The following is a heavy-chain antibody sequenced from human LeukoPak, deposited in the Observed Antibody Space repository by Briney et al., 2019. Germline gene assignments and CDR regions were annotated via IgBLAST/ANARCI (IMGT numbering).Heavy chain of an antibody. CDR1: GFTSSSYS. D-gene: IGHD6-13*01. CDR2: INWNGGST. Sequence: GGSLRLSCVASGFTSSSYSMNWVRQAPGKGLEWVSGINWNGGSTGYADSVKGRFTISRDNAKNSLYLQMNSLRAEDTALYHCARGGYSSSPFDYWGQGTLVTVSS. CDR3: ARGGYSSSPFDY. J-gene: IGHJ4*02. V-gene: IGHV3-20*01.